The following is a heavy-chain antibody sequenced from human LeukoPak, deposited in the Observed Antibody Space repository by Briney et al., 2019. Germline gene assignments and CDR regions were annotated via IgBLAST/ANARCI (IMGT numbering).Heavy chain of an antibody. J-gene: IGHJ4*02. CDR2: INHSGST. V-gene: IGHV4-34*01. Sequence: SETLSLTCAVYGGSFSGYYWSWIRQPPGKGLEWIGEINHSGSTNYNPSLKSRVTISVDTSKNQFSLKLSSVTAADTAVYYCARALSSWVFDYWGQGTLVTVSS. CDR3: ARALSSWVFDY. D-gene: IGHD3-16*01. CDR1: GGSFSGYY.